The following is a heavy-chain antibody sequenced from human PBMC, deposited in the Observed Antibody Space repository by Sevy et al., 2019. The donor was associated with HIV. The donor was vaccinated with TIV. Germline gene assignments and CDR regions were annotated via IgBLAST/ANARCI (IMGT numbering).Heavy chain of an antibody. CDR3: ARNAYGGYADY. Sequence: GGSLSLSCAASGFTFSTHWMTWVRQAPGRGLEWVANIKQDGSEKYYVDSVKGRFTISRDNSKNSLYLQMNSLRAEDTAMYYCARNAYGGYADYWGQGTLVTVSS. CDR1: GFTFSTHW. CDR2: IKQDGSEK. D-gene: IGHD4-17*01. V-gene: IGHV3-7*01. J-gene: IGHJ4*02.